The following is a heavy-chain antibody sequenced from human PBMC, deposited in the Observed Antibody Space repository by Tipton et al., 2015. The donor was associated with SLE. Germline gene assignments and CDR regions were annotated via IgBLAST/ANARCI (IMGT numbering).Heavy chain of an antibody. CDR1: GGSFSSNY. CDR3: ARSMVRGVLWFDP. D-gene: IGHD3-10*01. V-gene: IGHV4-34*01. CDR2: INHSGST. Sequence: TLSLTCAVYGGSFSSNYWSWIRQPPGKGLGWIGEINHSGSTNYNPSLKSRVTISIDTSKNQFSLKLSSVTAADTAVYYCARSMVRGVLWFDPWGQGTPVAVSS. J-gene: IGHJ5*02.